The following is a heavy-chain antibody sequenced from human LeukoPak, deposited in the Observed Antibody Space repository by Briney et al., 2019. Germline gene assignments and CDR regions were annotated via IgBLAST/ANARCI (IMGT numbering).Heavy chain of an antibody. CDR3: ARLGGVGSSWYYYYYMDV. V-gene: IGHV4-39*01. CDR1: GGSISSSDYF. J-gene: IGHJ6*03. D-gene: IGHD6-13*01. Sequence: SETLSLTCTVSGGSISSSDYFWGWIRQPPGKGLEWIGSIYYSGSTYYNPSLKSRVTISVDTSKNQFSLKLSSVTAADTAVYYCARLGGVGSSWYYYYYMDVWGKGTTVTVSS. CDR2: IYYSGST.